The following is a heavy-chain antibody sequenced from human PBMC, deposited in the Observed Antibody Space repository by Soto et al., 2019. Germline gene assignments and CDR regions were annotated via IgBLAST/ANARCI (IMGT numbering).Heavy chain of an antibody. J-gene: IGHJ3*02. CDR3: AKDISCSGGSCYGGSDAFDI. Sequence: EVQLVESGGGLVQPGRSLRLSCAASGFTFDDYAMHWVRQAPGKGLEWVSGISWNSGSIGYADSVKGRFTISRDNAKNSLYLQMNSLRAEDTALYCCAKDISCSGGSCYGGSDAFDIWGQGTMLTVSS. CDR2: ISWNSGSI. CDR1: GFTFDDYA. D-gene: IGHD2-15*01. V-gene: IGHV3-9*01.